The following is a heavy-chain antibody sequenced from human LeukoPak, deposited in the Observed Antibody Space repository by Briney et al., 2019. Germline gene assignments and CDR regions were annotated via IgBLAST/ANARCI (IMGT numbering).Heavy chain of an antibody. V-gene: IGHV1-69*01. CDR1: GGTFSSYA. D-gene: IGHD4-17*01. J-gene: IGHJ4*02. CDR2: IIPIFGTA. CDR3: ARGGTVTTPFDY. Sequence: SMKVSCKASGGTFSSYAISWVRQAPGQGLEWMGGIIPIFGTANYAQKFQGRVTITADESTSTAYMELSSLRSEDTAVYYCARGGTVTTPFDYWGQGTLVTVSS.